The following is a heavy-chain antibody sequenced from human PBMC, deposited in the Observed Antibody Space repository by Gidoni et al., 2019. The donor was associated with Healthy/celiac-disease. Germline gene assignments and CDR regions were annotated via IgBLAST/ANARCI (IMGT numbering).Heavy chain of an antibody. D-gene: IGHD4-17*01. V-gene: IGHV3-21*01. CDR3: ARDSDYGDYVGYYYYYGMDV. CDR2: IRSSSSYI. J-gene: IGHJ6*02. CDR1: GFTFSSYS. Sequence: EVQLVESGGGLVKPGGSLRLSCAASGFTFSSYSMIWVRQAPGKGLEWVSSIRSSSSYIYYADSVKGRFTISRDNAKNLLYLQMNSLRAEDTAVYYCARDSDYGDYVGYYYYYGMDVWGQGTTVTVSS.